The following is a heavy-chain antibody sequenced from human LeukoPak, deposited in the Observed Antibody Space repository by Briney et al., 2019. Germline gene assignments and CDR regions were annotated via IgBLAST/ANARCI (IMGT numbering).Heavy chain of an antibody. V-gene: IGHV3-30*02. CDR1: GFTFRTYD. Sequence: GGAPRLSCAPSGFTFRTYDMHWVPQAPGKGPGGLAFIRYDGSYQYYADSVKGRFTISRDNSKNTLYLQMNSLRAEDTAVYYCATPKADYYPFDYWGQGTLVTVSS. CDR3: ATPKADYYPFDY. D-gene: IGHD3-22*01. CDR2: IRYDGSYQ. J-gene: IGHJ4*02.